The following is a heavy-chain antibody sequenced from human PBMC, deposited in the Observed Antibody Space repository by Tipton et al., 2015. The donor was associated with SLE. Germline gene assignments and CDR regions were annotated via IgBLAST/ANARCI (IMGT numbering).Heavy chain of an antibody. CDR3: ARHEDYYGSKRYFDL. D-gene: IGHD3-10*01. V-gene: IGHV4-39*01. Sequence: TLSLTCTVSGGSISTLNDYWGWIRQPPGKGLEWIGSIYSSGGTYYNPSLKSRVTISVDTSKNQFSLKLTSVTAADTAVYYCARHEDYYGSKRYFDLWGRGTLVTVSS. J-gene: IGHJ2*01. CDR2: IYSSGGT. CDR1: GGSISTLNDY.